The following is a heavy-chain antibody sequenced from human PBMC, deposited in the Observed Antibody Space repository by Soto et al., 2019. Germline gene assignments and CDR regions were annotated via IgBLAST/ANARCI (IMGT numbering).Heavy chain of an antibody. D-gene: IGHD6-19*01. J-gene: IGHJ1*01. CDR1: GFTFSTYA. CDR3: AKGVPGIAVAGTGYFQH. CDR2: ISGSGDST. Sequence: EVQVLESGGGLVQPGGSLRLSCAASGFTFSTYAMNWVRQAPGKGLEWVSGISGSGDSTYYAESVKGRFTISRDNSKNTVYLQMKSLRVEDTAVYYCAKGVPGIAVAGTGYFQHWGQGTLVTVSS. V-gene: IGHV3-23*01.